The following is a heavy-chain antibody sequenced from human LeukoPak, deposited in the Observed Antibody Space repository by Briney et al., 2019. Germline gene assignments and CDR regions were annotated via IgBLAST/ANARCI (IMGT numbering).Heavy chain of an antibody. J-gene: IGHJ4*02. D-gene: IGHD6-6*01. V-gene: IGHV4-61*02. Sequence: PSETLSLTCTVSGGSISSGSYYWSWIRQPAGKGLEWIGRIYTSGSTNYNPSLKSRVTISVDTSKNQFSLKLSSVTAADTAVYYCAREIRGVAARHPSFIDYWGQGTLVTVSS. CDR2: IYTSGST. CDR3: AREIRGVAARHPSFIDY. CDR1: GGSISSGSYY.